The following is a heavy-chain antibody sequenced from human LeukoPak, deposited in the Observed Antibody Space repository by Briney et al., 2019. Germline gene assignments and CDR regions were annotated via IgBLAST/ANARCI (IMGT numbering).Heavy chain of an antibody. V-gene: IGHV3-23*01. CDR3: AKGLASRGCSGGSCYGWFDP. Sequence: GGSLRLSCAASGFTFSSYAMSWVRQAPGEGLEWVSAISGSGGSTYYADSVKGRFTISRDNSKNTLYLQMNSLRAEDTAVYYCAKGLASRGCSGGSCYGWFDPWGQGTLVTVSS. D-gene: IGHD2-15*01. CDR2: ISGSGGST. CDR1: GFTFSSYA. J-gene: IGHJ5*02.